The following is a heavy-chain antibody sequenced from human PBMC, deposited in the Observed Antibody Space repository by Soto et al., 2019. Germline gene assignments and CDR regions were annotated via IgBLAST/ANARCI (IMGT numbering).Heavy chain of an antibody. CDR2: IYYSGST. CDR3: ARGGYYDFWSGTSYYFDY. V-gene: IGHV4-59*01. D-gene: IGHD3-3*01. J-gene: IGHJ4*02. CDR1: GGYISSYY. Sequence: SETLSLTCTVSGGYISSYYWSWIRQPPGKGLEWIGYIYYSGSTNYNPSLKSRVTISVDTSKNQFSLKLSSVTAADTAVYYCARGGYYDFWSGTSYYFDYWGQGTLVTVSS.